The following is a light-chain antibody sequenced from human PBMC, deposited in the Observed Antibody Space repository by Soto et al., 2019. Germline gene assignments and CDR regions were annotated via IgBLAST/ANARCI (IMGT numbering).Light chain of an antibody. CDR3: QQANSFPVT. Sequence: DIQMTQSPSFVSASLGDSVTITCRASQDISSWVAWYQQRPGRAPTLLIYGASTLQSGVPSRFSGSGFGTEFTLTLSNLLPEDVGTYYCQQANSFPVTFGQGTRLNIK. J-gene: IGKJ5*01. CDR2: GAS. CDR1: QDISSW. V-gene: IGKV1-12*01.